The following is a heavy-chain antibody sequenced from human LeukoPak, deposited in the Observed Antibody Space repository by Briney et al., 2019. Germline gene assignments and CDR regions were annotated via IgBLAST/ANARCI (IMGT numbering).Heavy chain of an antibody. V-gene: IGHV4-34*01. D-gene: IGHD2-2*01. CDR3: ARSLYQLLDYMDV. J-gene: IGHJ6*03. CDR2: INHSGST. Sequence: SGTLSLTCAVYGGSFSGYYWSWIRQPPGKGLEWIGEINHSGSTNYNPSLKSRVTISVDTSKNQFSLKVTSVTAADTAVYYCARSLYQLLDYMDVWGKGTTVTVSS. CDR1: GGSFSGYY.